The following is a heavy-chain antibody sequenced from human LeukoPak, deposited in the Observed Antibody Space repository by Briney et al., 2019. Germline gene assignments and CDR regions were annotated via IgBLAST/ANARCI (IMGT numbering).Heavy chain of an antibody. CDR2: ISSSSGYI. CDR3: ARGNSVAGTDISY. Sequence: GGPLRLSCAASGFTFSTYSMNWVRQAPGKGLEWVSSISSSSGYIYYADSVKGRFTISRDNAKNSLYLQMNSLRAEDTAVYYCARGNSVAGTDISYWGQGTLVTVSS. CDR1: GFTFSTYS. J-gene: IGHJ4*02. V-gene: IGHV3-21*01. D-gene: IGHD6-19*01.